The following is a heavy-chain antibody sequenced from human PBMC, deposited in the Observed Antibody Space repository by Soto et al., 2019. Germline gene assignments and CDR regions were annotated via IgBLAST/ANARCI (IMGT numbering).Heavy chain of an antibody. V-gene: IGHV3-66*01. CDR2: IFPDGST. J-gene: IGHJ4*02. CDR1: GFTVSTNY. D-gene: IGHD3-10*01. CDR3: ARRAQPHAFVDY. Sequence: GALRLSCTVSGFTVSTNYMNWVRQAPGKGLEWVSVIFPDGSTYYTDSVRDRFTISRDNSKNTVYLQMNSLRVEDTAVYFCARRAQPHAFVDYWGQGTLVTVSS.